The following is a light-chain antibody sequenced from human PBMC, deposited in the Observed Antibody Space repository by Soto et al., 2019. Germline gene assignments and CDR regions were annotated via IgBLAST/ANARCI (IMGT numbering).Light chain of an antibody. J-gene: IGKJ2*01. Sequence: EIVMTQSPATLSVFPGERATLSCRASQSVSTNLAWYQQKPGQAPRLLIYGASTRATGIPARFSGSGSETEFTLTISSLQSEDFAVYYCQQYRNWPPTYTFGQGTKLEIK. V-gene: IGKV3-15*01. CDR3: QQYRNWPPTYT. CDR2: GAS. CDR1: QSVSTN.